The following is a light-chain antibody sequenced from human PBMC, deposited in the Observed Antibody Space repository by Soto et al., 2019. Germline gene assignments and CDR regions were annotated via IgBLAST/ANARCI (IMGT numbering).Light chain of an antibody. Sequence: AIRMTQSPSSLSASTGDRVTITCRASQGISSYLAWYQQKPGKAPKLLIYAASTLQSGVPSRFSGSGSGTDFTLTISCLQSEDSATYYCQQYYSYPQGYTFGQGTKLEIK. V-gene: IGKV1-8*01. J-gene: IGKJ2*01. CDR3: QQYYSYPQGYT. CDR2: AAS. CDR1: QGISSY.